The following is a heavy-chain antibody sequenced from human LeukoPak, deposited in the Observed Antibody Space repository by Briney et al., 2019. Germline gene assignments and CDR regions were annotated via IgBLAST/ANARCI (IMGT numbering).Heavy chain of an antibody. J-gene: IGHJ5*02. CDR2: INPNSGGT. D-gene: IGHD5-18*01. CDR3: AGDSVRYSYGRYKWFDP. Sequence: ASVKVSCKASGYTFTGYYMHWVRQAPGQGLEWMGWINPNSGGTNYAQKFQGRVTMTRDTSISTAYMELSRLRSDDTAVYYCAGDSVRYSYGRYKWFDPWGQGTLVTVSS. CDR1: GYTFTGYY. V-gene: IGHV1-2*02.